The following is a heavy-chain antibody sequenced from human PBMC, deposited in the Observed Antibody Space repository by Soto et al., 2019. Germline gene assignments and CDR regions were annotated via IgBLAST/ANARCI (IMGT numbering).Heavy chain of an antibody. Sequence: LSETLSLTCAVSGGSISSGGYSWSWIRQPPGKGLEWIGYIYHSGSTYYNPSLKSRVTISVDRSKNQFSLKLSSVTAADTAVYYCASHLNYYDSSGYYYGWFDPWGQGTLVTVSS. CDR3: ASHLNYYDSSGYYYGWFDP. J-gene: IGHJ5*02. D-gene: IGHD3-22*01. CDR2: IYHSGST. CDR1: GGSISSGGYS. V-gene: IGHV4-30-2*01.